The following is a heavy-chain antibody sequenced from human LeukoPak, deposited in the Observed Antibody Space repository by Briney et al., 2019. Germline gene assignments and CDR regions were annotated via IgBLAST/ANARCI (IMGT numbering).Heavy chain of an antibody. CDR1: GYTFTSYG. CDR2: ISAYNGNT. Sequence: GASVKVSCKASGYTFTSYGISWVRQAPGQGLEWMGWISAYNGNTNYAQKFQERVTITRDMSTSTAYMELSSLRSEDTAVYCCAADRITIFGVVPYGMDVWGQGTTVTVSS. D-gene: IGHD3-3*01. J-gene: IGHJ6*02. V-gene: IGHV1-18*01. CDR3: AADRITIFGVVPYGMDV.